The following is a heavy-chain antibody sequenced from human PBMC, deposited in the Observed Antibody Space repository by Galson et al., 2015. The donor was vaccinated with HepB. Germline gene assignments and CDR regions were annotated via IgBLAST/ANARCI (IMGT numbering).Heavy chain of an antibody. CDR2: ISAYTGNT. D-gene: IGHD2-15*01. CDR3: ARCPSGSWYSWFDP. V-gene: IGHV1-18*04. Sequence: QSGAEVKKPGESLRISCKASGYAFISHGVVWVRQAPGQGLEWMAWISAYTGNTHYAQELQGRVTVTTDTSMSTAYMELRSLRPDDTAIYYCARCPSGSWYSWFDPWGQGTLVIVSS. CDR1: GYAFISHG. J-gene: IGHJ5*02.